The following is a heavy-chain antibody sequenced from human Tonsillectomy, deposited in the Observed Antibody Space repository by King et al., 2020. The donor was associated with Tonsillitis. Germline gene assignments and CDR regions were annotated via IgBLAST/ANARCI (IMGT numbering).Heavy chain of an antibody. J-gene: IGHJ1*01. CDR2: INSGGTT. Sequence: VQLVESGGGLIQPGGSLRLSCAASGFTVRSNYMSWVRQAPGKGLEWVSLINSGGTTYYADSVRGRFTIARDNSKNTLYLQLNSLRAEDTAVYYCASNYFHHWGQGTLVTVSS. CDR3: ASNYFHH. V-gene: IGHV3-53*01. D-gene: IGHD5-24*01. CDR1: GFTVRSNY.